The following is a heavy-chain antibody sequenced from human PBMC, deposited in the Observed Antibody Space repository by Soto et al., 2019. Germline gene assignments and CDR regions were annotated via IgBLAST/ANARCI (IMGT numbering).Heavy chain of an antibody. CDR1: GFTFKQYW. D-gene: IGHD2-8*01. J-gene: IGHJ4*02. CDR3: ARASVDRRLLVPGYCTNGVCSYFPI. CDR2: IKQDGNEK. Sequence: GALRLSWGASGFTFKQYWISWVRPAPGKGPEWVASIKQDGNEKYYVDSVKGRFTISSDNAKNSLFLQLDSLRAEDTAVYYCARASVDRRLLVPGYCTNGVCSYFPIWGQGTPVT. V-gene: IGHV3-7*01.